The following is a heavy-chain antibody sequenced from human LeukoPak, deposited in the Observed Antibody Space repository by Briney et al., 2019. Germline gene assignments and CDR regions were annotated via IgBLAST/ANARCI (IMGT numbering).Heavy chain of an antibody. CDR2: ISYDGSNK. CDR3: ARDKISSGWRFDY. V-gene: IGHV3-30*03. CDR1: GFTFSSYG. D-gene: IGHD6-19*01. J-gene: IGHJ4*02. Sequence: GGSLRLSCAASGFTFSSYGMHWVRQAPGKGLEWVAVISYDGSNKYYADSVKGRFTISRDNSKNTLYLQMNSLRAEDTAVYYCARDKISSGWRFDYWGQGTLVTVSS.